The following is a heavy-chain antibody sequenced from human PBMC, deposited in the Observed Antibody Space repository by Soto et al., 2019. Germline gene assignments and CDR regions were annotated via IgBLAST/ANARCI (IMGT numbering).Heavy chain of an antibody. CDR3: AKDYGDYQMGSNWFDP. CDR1: GGSISSSSYY. V-gene: IGHV4-39*02. J-gene: IGHJ5*02. D-gene: IGHD4-17*01. CDR2: IYYSGST. Sequence: QLQLQESGPGLVKPSETLSLTCTVSGGSISSSSYYWGWIRQPPGKGLEWIGSIYYSGSTYYNPSLKSRVTISVDTSKNQFALKLSSVTAADTAVYYCAKDYGDYQMGSNWFDPRGQGTLVTVSS.